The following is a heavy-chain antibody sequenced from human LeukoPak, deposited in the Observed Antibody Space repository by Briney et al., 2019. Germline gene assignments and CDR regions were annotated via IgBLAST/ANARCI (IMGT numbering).Heavy chain of an antibody. J-gene: IGHJ4*02. Sequence: GGSLRLSCAASGFTFSSYGMHWARQAPGKGLEWVAVISYDGSNKYYADSVKGRFTISRDNSKNTLYLQMNSLRAEDTAVYYCAKVRGLVVLDYWGQGTLVTVSS. CDR1: GFTFSSYG. CDR3: AKVRGLVVLDY. D-gene: IGHD2-2*01. V-gene: IGHV3-30*18. CDR2: ISYDGSNK.